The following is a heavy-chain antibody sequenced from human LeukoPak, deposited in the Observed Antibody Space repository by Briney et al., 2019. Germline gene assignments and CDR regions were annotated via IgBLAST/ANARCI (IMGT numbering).Heavy chain of an antibody. J-gene: IGHJ4*02. V-gene: IGHV3-9*01. CDR2: ITWNSGSI. CDR1: GFTFDDYA. Sequence: GGSLRLSCAASGFTFDDYAMHWVRQAPGKGLEWVSGITWNSGSIAYADSVKGRFTISRDNAKNSLYLQMNSLRAEDTALYYCAKDPPYIYSSGWPYYFDYWGQGTLVTVSS. CDR3: AKDPPYIYSSGWPYYFDY. D-gene: IGHD6-19*01.